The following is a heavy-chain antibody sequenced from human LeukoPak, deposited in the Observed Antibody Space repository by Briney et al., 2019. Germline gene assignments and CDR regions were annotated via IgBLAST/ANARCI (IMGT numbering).Heavy chain of an antibody. Sequence: GGSLRLSCAASGFTFSSYSMNWVRQAPGKGLEWLSYISSSSSNMYYADSVKGRFTISRDNAENSLYLQMSSLGDDDTAVYYCAGLSSSDWYGDYWGQGTLVTVSS. V-gene: IGHV3-48*02. CDR2: ISSSSSNM. CDR1: GFTFSSYS. J-gene: IGHJ4*02. D-gene: IGHD6-19*01. CDR3: AGLSSSDWYGDY.